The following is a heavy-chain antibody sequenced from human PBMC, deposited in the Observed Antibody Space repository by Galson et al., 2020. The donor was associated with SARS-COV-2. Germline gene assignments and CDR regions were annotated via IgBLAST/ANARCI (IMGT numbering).Heavy chain of an antibody. V-gene: IGHV3-74*01. J-gene: IGHJ1*01. D-gene: IGHD3-22*01. CDR2: INSDGSST. Sequence: GESLKISCAASGFTFSSYWMHWVRQAPGKGLVWVSRINSDGSSTSYADSVKGRFTISRDNAKNTLYLQMNSLRAEDTAVYYCASRLGGYYYDSSGYYRHWGQGTLVTVSS. CDR3: ASRLGGYYYDSSGYYRH. CDR1: GFTFSSYW.